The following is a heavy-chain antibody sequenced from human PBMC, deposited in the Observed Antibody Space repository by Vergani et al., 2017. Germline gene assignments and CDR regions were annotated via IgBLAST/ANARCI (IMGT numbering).Heavy chain of an antibody. V-gene: IGHV5-51*01. CDR3: ARHTTYTDS. CDR1: EYSFGNYW. Sequence: EVELVQSGPEMRKPGESLKISCKGSEYSFGNYWIVWVRQIIYPADSDTRYSPSFQGQVTISADKSISTAFLQWDSLKASDTALYYCARHTTYTDSWGQGTLVTVSS. D-gene: IGHD1-1*01. J-gene: IGHJ4*02. CDR2: IYPADSDT.